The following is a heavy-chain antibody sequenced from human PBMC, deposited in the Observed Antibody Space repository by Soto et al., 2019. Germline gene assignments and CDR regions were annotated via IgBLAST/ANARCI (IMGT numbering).Heavy chain of an antibody. V-gene: IGHV3-21*01. Sequence: KPGGSLRLSCAASGFTFSSYSMNWVRQAPGKGLEWVSSISSSSSYIYYADSVKGRFTISRDNAKNSLYLQMNSLRAEDTAVYYCARGSGWYFDAFDIWGQGTMVTVSS. CDR1: GFTFSSYS. J-gene: IGHJ3*02. CDR3: ARGSGWYFDAFDI. CDR2: ISSSSSYI. D-gene: IGHD6-19*01.